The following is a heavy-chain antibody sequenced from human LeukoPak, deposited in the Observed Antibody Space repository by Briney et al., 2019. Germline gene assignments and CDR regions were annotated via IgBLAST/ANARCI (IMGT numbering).Heavy chain of an antibody. V-gene: IGHV4-38-2*02. J-gene: IGHJ5*02. Sequence: SETLSLTCTVSGYSISSGYYWGWIRQPPGKGLEWIGNIYHSGSTYYNPSLKSRVTISIDTSKNQFSLKLNSVTAADTAVYYCARAPTFGYWFDPWGQGTLVTVSS. CDR1: GYSISSGYY. D-gene: IGHD3-10*02. CDR3: ARAPTFGYWFDP. CDR2: IYHSGST.